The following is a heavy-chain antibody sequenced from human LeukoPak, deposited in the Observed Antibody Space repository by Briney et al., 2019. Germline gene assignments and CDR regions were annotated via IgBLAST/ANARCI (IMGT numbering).Heavy chain of an antibody. D-gene: IGHD6-13*01. CDR3: ARDLSSGMADY. CDR1: GFTFSSYG. V-gene: IGHV3-23*01. CDR2: ISGSGGRT. J-gene: IGHJ4*02. Sequence: GGSLRLSCAASGFTFSSYGMSWVRQAPGKGLEWVSAISGSGGRTYYADSVKGRFTISRDNSKNTLYLQMNSLRAEDTAVYYCARDLSSGMADYWGQGTLVTVSS.